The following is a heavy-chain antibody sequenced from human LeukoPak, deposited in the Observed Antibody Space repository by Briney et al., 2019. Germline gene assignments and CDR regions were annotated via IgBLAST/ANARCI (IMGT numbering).Heavy chain of an antibody. CDR1: GFTFSSYS. V-gene: IGHV3-48*01. CDR3: AKLVPSDDFWSGYLGWFDP. D-gene: IGHD3-3*01. Sequence: GGSLRLSCAASGFTFSSYSMNWVRQAPGKGLGWVSYISSSSSTIYYADSVKGRFTISRDNSKNTLYVQMNSLRAEDTAVYYCAKLVPSDDFWSGYLGWFDPWGQGTLVTVSS. J-gene: IGHJ5*02. CDR2: ISSSSSTI.